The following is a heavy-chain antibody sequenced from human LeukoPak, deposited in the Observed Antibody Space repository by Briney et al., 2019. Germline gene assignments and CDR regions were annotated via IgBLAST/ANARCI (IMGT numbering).Heavy chain of an antibody. CDR2: ISSSSSTI. CDR1: GFTFSSYS. CDR3: ARDFRIENYYDSSGTMLEETPLGSDY. Sequence: GGSLRLSCAASGFTFSSYSMNWVRQAPGKGLEWVSYISSSSSTIYYADSVKGRFTISRDNAKNSLYLQMNSLRAEDTAVYYCARDFRIENYYDSSGTMLEETPLGSDYWGQGTLVTVSS. D-gene: IGHD3-22*01. J-gene: IGHJ4*02. V-gene: IGHV3-48*01.